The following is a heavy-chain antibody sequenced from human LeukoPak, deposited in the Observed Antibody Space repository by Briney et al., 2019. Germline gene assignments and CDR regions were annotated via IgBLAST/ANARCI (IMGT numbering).Heavy chain of an antibody. CDR1: GFTFGSYT. Sequence: PGGSLRLSCAASGFTFGSYTMSWVRQAPGKGLEWVSFITESSGSTYYADSVKGRFTISRDNSKNALYLQMNSLRAEDTAVYYCAKVPRLTTGYCGQGTLVTVSS. CDR2: ITESSGST. D-gene: IGHD4-17*01. CDR3: AKVPRLTTGY. V-gene: IGHV3-23*01. J-gene: IGHJ4*02.